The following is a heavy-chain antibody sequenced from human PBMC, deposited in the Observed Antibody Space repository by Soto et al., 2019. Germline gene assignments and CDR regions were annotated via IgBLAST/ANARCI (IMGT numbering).Heavy chain of an antibody. CDR1: GGSISSYY. CDR3: ARGGGYYGMDV. V-gene: IGHV4-59*01. Sequence: ASETLSLTCTVSGGSISSYYWSWIRQPPGKGLEWIGYIYYSGSTNYNPSLKSRVTISVDTSKNQFSLKLSSVTAADTAVYYCARGGGYYGMDVWGQGTTVTVSS. D-gene: IGHD3-16*01. CDR2: IYYSGST. J-gene: IGHJ6*02.